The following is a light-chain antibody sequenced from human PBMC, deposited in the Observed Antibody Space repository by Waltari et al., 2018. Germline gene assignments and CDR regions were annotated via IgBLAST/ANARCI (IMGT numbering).Light chain of an antibody. V-gene: IGLV3-1*01. CDR3: QAWDTLSAWV. CDR1: KLVTTF. J-gene: IGLJ1*01. Sequence: SYELTQPPSVSVSPGQTASITCSGDKLVTTFVSWYQQKSGQSPLLVMYQDSKRPSGIPERFSGSSYGPTATLTISGAQPIDEADYYCQAWDTLSAWVFGAGTKVNVI. CDR2: QDS.